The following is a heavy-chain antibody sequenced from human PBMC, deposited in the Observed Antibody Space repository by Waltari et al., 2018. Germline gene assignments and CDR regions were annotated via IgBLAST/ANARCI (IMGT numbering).Heavy chain of an antibody. CDR2: IIPILGIA. J-gene: IGHJ6*03. Sequence: QVQLVQSGAEVKKPGSSVKVSCKASGGTFSSYAISWVRPAPGQGLEWMGGIIPILGIANYAQKFQGRVTITADKSTSTAYMELSSLRSEDTAVYYCARADYTGERGYYYYYYMDVWGKGTTVTVSS. D-gene: IGHD4-4*01. CDR3: ARADYTGERGYYYYYYMDV. V-gene: IGHV1-69*10. CDR1: GGTFSSYA.